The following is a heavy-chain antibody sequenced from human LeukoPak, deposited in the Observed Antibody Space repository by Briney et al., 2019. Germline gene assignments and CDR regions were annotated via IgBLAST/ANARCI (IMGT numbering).Heavy chain of an antibody. CDR2: ISYDGSNK. CDR3: ARDQQDIVVVVAATGPDY. D-gene: IGHD2-15*01. Sequence: GGSLRLSCAASGFTLSSYAMHWVRQAPGKGLEWVAVISYDGSNKYYADSVKGRFTISRDNSKNTLYLQMNSLRAEDTAVYYCARDQQDIVVVVAATGPDYWGQGTLVTVSS. CDR1: GFTLSSYA. J-gene: IGHJ4*02. V-gene: IGHV3-30*01.